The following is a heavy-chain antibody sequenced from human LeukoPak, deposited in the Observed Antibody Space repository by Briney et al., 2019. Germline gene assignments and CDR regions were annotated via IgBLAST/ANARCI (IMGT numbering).Heavy chain of an antibody. CDR3: ARDRGYSSSWSFGKHYYMDV. D-gene: IGHD6-13*01. CDR2: IWYDGSHK. Sequence: GRSLRLSCAASGFTFSSYGMYWVRQAPGKGLDWVAVIWYDGSHKSYANSVKGRFTISRDNPKNILYLQMNSLRADDTAVYYCARDRGYSSSWSFGKHYYMDVWGKGTTVTVS. J-gene: IGHJ6*03. V-gene: IGHV3-33*07. CDR1: GFTFSSYG.